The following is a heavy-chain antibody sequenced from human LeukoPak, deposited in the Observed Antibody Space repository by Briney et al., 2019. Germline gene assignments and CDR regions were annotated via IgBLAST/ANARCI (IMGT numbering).Heavy chain of an antibody. V-gene: IGHV4-34*01. CDR1: GGSFSDYY. CDR2: INHSGST. J-gene: IGHJ4*02. Sequence: ASETLSLTCAVYGGSFSDYYGSWIRQPPGKGLEWIGEINHSGSTNYNPSLKSRVTISVDTSKIQFSLKLSSVTAADTAVYYCARTDYREWGQGTLVTVSS. D-gene: IGHD4-11*01. CDR3: ARTDYRE.